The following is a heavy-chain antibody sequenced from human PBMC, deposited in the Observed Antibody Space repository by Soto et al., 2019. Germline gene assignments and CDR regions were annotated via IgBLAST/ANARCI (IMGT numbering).Heavy chain of an antibody. CDR3: ARDGEADTYDYIWGSYRPNQSSTPGWFDP. CDR1: GFTFSSYW. Sequence: GGSLRLSCAASGFTFSSYWMSWVRQAPGKGLEWVANIKQDGSEKYYVDSVKGRFTISRDNAKNSLYLQMNSLRAEDTAVYYCARDGEADTYDYIWGSYRPNQSSTPGWFDPWGQGTLVTVSS. CDR2: IKQDGSEK. D-gene: IGHD3-16*02. J-gene: IGHJ5*02. V-gene: IGHV3-7*01.